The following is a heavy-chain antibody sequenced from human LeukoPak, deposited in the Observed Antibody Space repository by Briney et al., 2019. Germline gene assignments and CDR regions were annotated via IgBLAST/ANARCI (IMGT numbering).Heavy chain of an antibody. Sequence: GGSLRLSCAVSGFTFSSYAMSSVRQAPGRGLEWVSGISASGGSTYYADSVKGRFTIFSDNSKNTLNLQMNSLRAEDTAVYYCAKDPNGDYVGAFDMRGQGTLVTVSS. V-gene: IGHV3-23*01. J-gene: IGHJ3*02. CDR2: ISASGGST. CDR3: AKDPNGDYVGAFDM. CDR1: GFTFSSYA. D-gene: IGHD4-17*01.